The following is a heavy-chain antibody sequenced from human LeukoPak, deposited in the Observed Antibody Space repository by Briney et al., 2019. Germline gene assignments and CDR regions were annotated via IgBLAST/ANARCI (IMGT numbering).Heavy chain of an antibody. J-gene: IGHJ4*02. CDR1: GYTFTSYD. D-gene: IGHD1-26*01. Sequence: GASVKVSCKTSGYTFTSYDINWVRQATGQGLEWMGWMNPNSGNTGYAQKFQGRVTMTRDTSISTAYMELSRLRSDDTAVYYCARDPPTGIVGATYDYWGQGTLVTVSS. CDR2: MNPNSGNT. CDR3: ARDPPTGIVGATYDY. V-gene: IGHV1-8*01.